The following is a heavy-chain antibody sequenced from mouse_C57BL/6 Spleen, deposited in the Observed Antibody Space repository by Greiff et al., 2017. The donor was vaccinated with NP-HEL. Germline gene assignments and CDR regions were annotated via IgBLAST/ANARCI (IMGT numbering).Heavy chain of an antibody. D-gene: IGHD2-4*01. Sequence: QVHVKQPGAELVKPGASVKLSCKASGYTFTSYWMHWVKQRPGQGLEWIGMIHPNSGSTNYNEKFKSKATLTVDKSSSTAYMQLSSLTSEDSAVYYCAPHYDYDAWFAYWGQGTLVTVSA. V-gene: IGHV1-64*01. CDR1: GYTFTSYW. CDR2: IHPNSGST. J-gene: IGHJ3*01. CDR3: APHYDYDAWFAY.